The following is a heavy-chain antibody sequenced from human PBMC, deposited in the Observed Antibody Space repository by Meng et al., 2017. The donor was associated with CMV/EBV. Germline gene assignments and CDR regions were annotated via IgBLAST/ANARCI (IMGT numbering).Heavy chain of an antibody. CDR3: TTRYCSSTSCGGMDV. V-gene: IGHV3-15*01. D-gene: IGHD2-2*01. CDR1: GFTFSNAW. CDR2: IKSKTDGGTT. Sequence: GESLKISCAASGFTFSNAWMSWVRQAPGKGLEWVGRIKSKTDGGTTDYAAPVKGRFTISRDDSKNTLYLQMNSLKTEDTAVYYCTTRYCSSTSCGGMDVWGLGTTVTVSS. J-gene: IGHJ6*02.